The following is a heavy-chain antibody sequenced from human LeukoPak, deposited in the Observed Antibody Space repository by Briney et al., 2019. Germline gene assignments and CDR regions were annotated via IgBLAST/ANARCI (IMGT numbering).Heavy chain of an antibody. D-gene: IGHD6-19*01. J-gene: IGHJ4*02. CDR2: IYYSGST. CDR3: ARRKDTLAGRGIDY. V-gene: IGHV4-39*01. CDR1: GGSISSSSYY. Sequence: SETLSLTCTVSGGSISSSSYYWGWIPQPPGKGLEWIRSIYYSGSTYYNPSLKSRVTISVDTSKNQFSLKLSSMTAADTAVYYCARRKDTLAGRGIDYWGQGTLVTVSS.